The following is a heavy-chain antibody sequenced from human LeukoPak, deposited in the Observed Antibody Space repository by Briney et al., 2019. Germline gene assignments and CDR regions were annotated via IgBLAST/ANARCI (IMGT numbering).Heavy chain of an antibody. V-gene: IGHV3-74*01. CDR2: INSDGSST. J-gene: IGHJ4*02. CDR1: GFTFSSYW. D-gene: IGHD3-22*01. CDR3: AKGGYQYDSSGHSYFDY. Sequence: GGSLRLSCAASGFTFSSYWMHWVRQAPGKGLVWVSRINSDGSSTSYADSVKGRFTISRDNAKNTLYLQMNSLRAEDTAVYYCAKGGYQYDSSGHSYFDYWGQGTLVTVSS.